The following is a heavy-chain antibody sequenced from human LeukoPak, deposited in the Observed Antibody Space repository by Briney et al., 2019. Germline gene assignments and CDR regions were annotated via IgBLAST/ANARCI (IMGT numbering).Heavy chain of an antibody. CDR1: GFTFITYT. D-gene: IGHD5-18*01. V-gene: IGHV3-48*01. J-gene: IGHJ4*02. CDR3: ARDGGSSYEIDY. Sequence: QPGGSLRLSCAASGFTFITYTMNWVRQAPGKGLEWVSYISKNLATVYYADSVKDRFTISRDNAKNSLYLQMNSLRPEDTAVYYCARDGGSSYEIDYWGQGTVVTVSS. CDR2: ISKNLATV.